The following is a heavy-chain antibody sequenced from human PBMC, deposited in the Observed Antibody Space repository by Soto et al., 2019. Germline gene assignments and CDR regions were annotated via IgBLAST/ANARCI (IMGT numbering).Heavy chain of an antibody. D-gene: IGHD3-3*01. CDR1: GGC. V-gene: IGHV4-30-2*03. CDR2: IYYSGST. J-gene: IGHJ4*02. CDR3: ARSHLTIFGVVPAPNFDS. Sequence: GGCCSRKRKPPGKGLEWIGSIYYSGSTYYNPSLKSRVTISVDTSKNQFSLKLSSVTAADTAVYYCARSHLTIFGVVPAPNFDSWAQGTLVSVSS.